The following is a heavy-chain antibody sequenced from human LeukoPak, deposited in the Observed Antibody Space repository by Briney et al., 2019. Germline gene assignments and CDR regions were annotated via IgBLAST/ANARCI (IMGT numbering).Heavy chain of an antibody. D-gene: IGHD3-22*01. CDR3: ARGLLLHSI. CDR2: INHSGST. V-gene: IGHV4-34*01. J-gene: IGHJ3*02. CDR1: GGSLRGYY. Sequence: PSETLSLTCAVYGGSLRGYYWSSIREPLGKGVEWIGEINHSGSTNYNPSLKSQVTISVDTSKNQFSLKLSSVTAADTAVYYCARGLLLHSIWGQGTMVTVSS.